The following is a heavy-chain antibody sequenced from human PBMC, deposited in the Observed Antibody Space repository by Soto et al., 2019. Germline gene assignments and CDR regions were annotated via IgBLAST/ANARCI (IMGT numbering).Heavy chain of an antibody. Sequence: EVQLVESGGGLVQPGGSLRLSCLTSGFSFHTFDMNWVRQAPGRGLEWVSSISRTGGTIYYADSVRGRFTVSRDNAVTSLYLQMSSLRDEDTAVYYCARGSRTGSHYNSGYWGQGTLVIVSS. V-gene: IGHV3-48*02. D-gene: IGHD3-10*01. CDR3: ARGSRTGSHYNSGY. CDR1: GFSFHTFD. J-gene: IGHJ4*02. CDR2: ISRTGGTI.